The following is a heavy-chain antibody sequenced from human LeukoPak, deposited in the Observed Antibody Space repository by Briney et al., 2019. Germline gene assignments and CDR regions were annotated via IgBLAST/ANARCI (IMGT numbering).Heavy chain of an antibody. CDR3: AKASLRYFDGGHRRVFDY. Sequence: PGGSLRLSCAASGFTFSSYAMSWVRQAPGKGLEWVSAISGSGGSTYYADSVKGRFTISRDNSKNTLYMQMNSLRAEDTAVYYCAKASLRYFDGGHRRVFDYWGQGTLVTVSS. D-gene: IGHD3-9*01. V-gene: IGHV3-23*01. J-gene: IGHJ4*02. CDR2: ISGSGGST. CDR1: GFTFSSYA.